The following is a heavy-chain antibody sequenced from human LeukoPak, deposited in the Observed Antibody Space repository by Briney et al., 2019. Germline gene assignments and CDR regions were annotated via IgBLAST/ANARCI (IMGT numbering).Heavy chain of an antibody. V-gene: IGHV3-23*01. D-gene: IGHD2-15*01. CDR3: AKAPYCSGGICYSDWYFDL. Sequence: PGGSLRLSCAASGFTFSNYDMGWVRQAPGKGLEWVSTISGSGGTTYYAASVKGRFTISRDNSKNTLHLQMNTLRDDDTALYYCAKAPYCSGGICYSDWYFDLWGRGTLVTVSS. CDR1: GFTFSNYD. J-gene: IGHJ2*01. CDR2: ISGSGGTT.